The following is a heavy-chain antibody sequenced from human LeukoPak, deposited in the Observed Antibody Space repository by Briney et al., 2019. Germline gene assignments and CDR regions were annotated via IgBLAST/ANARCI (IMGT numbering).Heavy chain of an antibody. CDR3: ARDRQAWGWFDP. Sequence: GGSLRLSCAASGFIFSDYTMAWVRQAPGKGLEWVSSISGRSSSIKYAESLRGRITISRDNTKNSLHLQMNTLRDEDTALYYCARDRQAWGWFDPWGQGTLVTVSS. J-gene: IGHJ5*02. D-gene: IGHD7-27*01. CDR2: ISGRSSSI. CDR1: GFIFSDYT. V-gene: IGHV3-21*01.